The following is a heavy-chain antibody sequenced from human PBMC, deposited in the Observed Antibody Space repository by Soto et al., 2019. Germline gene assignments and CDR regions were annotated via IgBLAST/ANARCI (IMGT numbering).Heavy chain of an antibody. V-gene: IGHV1-69*01. CDR2: IIPIFGTA. Sequence: QVQLVQSGAEVKKPGSSVKVSCKASGGTFSSYSINWVRQAPGQGLEWMGEIIPIFGTANYAQKFQGRVTITADESTSTAYMELSSLRSEDTAVYYCARSPYCGTECNSGYFDYWGQGTLVTVSS. CDR1: GGTFSSYS. CDR3: ARSPYCGTECNSGYFDY. D-gene: IGHD2-21*01. J-gene: IGHJ4*02.